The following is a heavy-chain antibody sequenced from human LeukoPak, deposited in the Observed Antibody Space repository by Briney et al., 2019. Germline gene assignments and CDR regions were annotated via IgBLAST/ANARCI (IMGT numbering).Heavy chain of an antibody. CDR1: GGSISSGGYY. D-gene: IGHD6-19*01. V-gene: IGHV4-31*03. CDR2: IYYSGST. Sequence: SQTLSLTCTVSGGSISSGGYYWSWIRQHPGKGLEWIGNIYYSGSTYYNPSLKSRVTISVDTSKNQFSLKLSSVTAADTAVYYCARVNAVAGRILSYYFDYWGQGTLVTVSS. CDR3: ARVNAVAGRILSYYFDY. J-gene: IGHJ4*02.